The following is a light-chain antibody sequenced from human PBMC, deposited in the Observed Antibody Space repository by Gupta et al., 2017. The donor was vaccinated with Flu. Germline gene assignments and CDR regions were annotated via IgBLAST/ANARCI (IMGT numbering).Light chain of an antibody. CDR2: GAS. CDR1: QTVSSYF. V-gene: IGKV3-20*01. CDR3: QQYHASPFT. J-gene: IGKJ5*01. Sequence: EIVLTQSPGTLSLSPGERATLSCRASQTVSSYFLAWYQQRPGRAPSLLIHGASARATGIPDRFSGSGSGTDFTLTINGLEPEDFAVYFCQQYHASPFTFGQGTRLEIK.